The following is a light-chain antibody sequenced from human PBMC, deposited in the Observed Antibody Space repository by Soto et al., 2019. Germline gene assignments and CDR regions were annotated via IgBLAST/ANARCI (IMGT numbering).Light chain of an antibody. CDR1: SANIGAAYN. Sequence: QSVLTQPPSVSGAPGQRVTISCTGSSANIGAAYNVDWYQQLPGTAPKLLIYSNNQRPSGVPDRFSGSKSGTSASLAISGLQSEDEADYYCAAWDDSLNAVVFGGGTKLTVL. CDR3: AAWDDSLNAVV. CDR2: SNN. V-gene: IGLV1-44*01. J-gene: IGLJ2*01.